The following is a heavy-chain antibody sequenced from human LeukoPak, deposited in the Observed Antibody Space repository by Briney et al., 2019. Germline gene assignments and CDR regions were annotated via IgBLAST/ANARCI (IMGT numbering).Heavy chain of an antibody. J-gene: IGHJ4*02. CDR3: ARQGSLGDYAGY. CDR2: IYHSGNT. Sequence: PSETLSLTCAVSGYSISSGYYWDWIRQPPGKGLEWIGRIYHSGNTYHNASLKSRVTISVDTSKNQFSLKLTSVTAADTAVFYCARQGSLGDYAGYRGQGTLVTVSS. CDR1: GYSISSGYY. V-gene: IGHV4-38-2*01. D-gene: IGHD4-17*01.